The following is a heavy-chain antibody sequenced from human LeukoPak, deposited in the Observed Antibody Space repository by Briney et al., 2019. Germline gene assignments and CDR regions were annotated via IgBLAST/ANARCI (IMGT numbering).Heavy chain of an antibody. V-gene: IGHV4-34*01. Sequence: SETLSLTCAVYGGSFSGYYWSWIRQPPGKGLEWIGEINHSGSTNYNPSLKRRVTIPVDTSKNQFSLKLSSVTAADTAVYYCARGPGYDFWSGYLPRYFDYWGRGTLVTVSS. CDR3: ARGPGYDFWSGYLPRYFDY. CDR1: GGSFSGYY. D-gene: IGHD3-3*01. CDR2: INHSGST. J-gene: IGHJ4*02.